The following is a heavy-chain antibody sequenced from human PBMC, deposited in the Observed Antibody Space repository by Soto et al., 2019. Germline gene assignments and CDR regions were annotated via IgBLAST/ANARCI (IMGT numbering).Heavy chain of an antibody. CDR1: GGSISSYY. J-gene: IGHJ4*02. V-gene: IGHV4-59*08. Sequence: SETLSLTCTVSGGSISSYYWSWIRQPPGKGLEWIGYIYYSGSTNYNPSLKSRVTISVDTSKNQFSLKLSSVTAADTAVYYCARFDPLFAVEDWGQGTLVTVSS. CDR3: ARFDPLFAVED. D-gene: IGHD3-9*01. CDR2: IYYSGST.